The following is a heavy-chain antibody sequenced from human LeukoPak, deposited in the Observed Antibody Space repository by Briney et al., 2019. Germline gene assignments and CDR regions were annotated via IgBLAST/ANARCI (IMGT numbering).Heavy chain of an antibody. CDR2: ISYIGRT. J-gene: IGHJ3*02. V-gene: IGHV4-59*11. CDR1: GGSFSSHY. CDR3: ARDLVTVTKGFDI. Sequence: PSETLSLTCTVSGGSFSSHYWTWIRQPPGKGLEWIGYISYIGRTNYNPSLKSRVTISIDTSKNQFSLKLTSVTAADTAVYYCARDLVTVTKGFDIWGQGTMVSVSS. D-gene: IGHD4-17*01.